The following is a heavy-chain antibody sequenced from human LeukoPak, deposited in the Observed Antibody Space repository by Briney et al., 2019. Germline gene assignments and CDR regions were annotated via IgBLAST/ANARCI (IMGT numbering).Heavy chain of an antibody. V-gene: IGHV1-24*01. Sequence: ASVKVSCKVSGYTLTELSMHWVRQAPGKGLEWMGGFDPEDGETIYAQKFQGRVTMTRDTSTSTVYMELSSLRSEDTAVYYCARGRWAGTTGDDYMDVWGKGTTVTVSS. CDR1: GYTLTELS. CDR2: FDPEDGET. D-gene: IGHD1-1*01. CDR3: ARGRWAGTTGDDYMDV. J-gene: IGHJ6*03.